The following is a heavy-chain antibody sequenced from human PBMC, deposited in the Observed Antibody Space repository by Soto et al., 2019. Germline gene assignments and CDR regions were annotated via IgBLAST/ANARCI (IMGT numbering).Heavy chain of an antibody. J-gene: IGHJ5*02. V-gene: IGHV1-46*01. CDR2: IDPSGGST. CDR3: ARDKGEEPSGWYYPNWFDP. D-gene: IGHD6-19*01. Sequence: ASVKVSCKTSGFTFTTYYIHWVRQAPGQGLEWMGMIDPSGGSTTYAQKFQGRITMTSDMSTSTVYMELSSLRAEDTAVYYCARDKGEEPSGWYYPNWFDPWGQGTLVTVSS. CDR1: GFTFTTYY.